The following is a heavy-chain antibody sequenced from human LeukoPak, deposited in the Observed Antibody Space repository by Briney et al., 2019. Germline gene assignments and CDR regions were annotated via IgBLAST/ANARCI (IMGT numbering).Heavy chain of an antibody. V-gene: IGHV3-74*01. CDR3: AKVGGRDAAGYYYYMDV. CDR2: INSDGSST. Sequence: PGGSLRLSCAASGFTFSSYWMHWVRQAPGKGLVWVSRINSDGSSTTYADSVKGRFTISRDNSKNSLYLQMKSLRAEETALYYCAKVGGRDAAGYYYYMDVWGKGTTVTVSS. D-gene: IGHD2-15*01. J-gene: IGHJ6*03. CDR1: GFTFSSYW.